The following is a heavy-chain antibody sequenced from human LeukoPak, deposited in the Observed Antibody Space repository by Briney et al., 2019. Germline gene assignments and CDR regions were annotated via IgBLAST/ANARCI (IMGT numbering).Heavy chain of an antibody. CDR2: IYYSGST. CDR1: GGSISSYY. CDR3: ARAPMVRGGYRPDYFDY. J-gene: IGHJ4*02. V-gene: IGHV4-59*01. Sequence: SETLSLTCTVSGGSISSYYWSWIRQPPGKGLEWIGYIYYSGSTNYNPSLKSRVTISVDTSKNQFSLKLSSVTAADTAVYYCARAPMVRGGYRPDYFDYWGQGTLVTVSS. D-gene: IGHD5-24*01.